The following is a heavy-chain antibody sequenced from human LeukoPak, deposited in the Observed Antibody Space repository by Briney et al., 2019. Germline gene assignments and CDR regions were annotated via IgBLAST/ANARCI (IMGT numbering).Heavy chain of an antibody. J-gene: IGHJ4*02. CDR3: ARGPSALVVAATAIDY. V-gene: IGHV3-48*03. Sequence: GGSLRLSCAASGFTFSSYEMHWVRQAPGKGLEWVSYISCSGSTIYYADSVKGRFTISRDNAKNSLYLQMNSLRAEDTAVYYCARGPSALVVAATAIDYWGQGTLVTVSS. D-gene: IGHD2-15*01. CDR2: ISCSGSTI. CDR1: GFTFSSYE.